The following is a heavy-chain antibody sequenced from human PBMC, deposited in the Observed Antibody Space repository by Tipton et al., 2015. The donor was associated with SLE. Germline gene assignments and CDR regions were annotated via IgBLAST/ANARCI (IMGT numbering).Heavy chain of an antibody. V-gene: IGHV4-61*02. J-gene: IGHJ5*02. D-gene: IGHD3-3*01. CDR1: GGSISSSSYY. CDR2: IYTSGST. CDR3: ARDQYYDFWSGFFDP. Sequence: TLSLTCTVSGGSISSSSYYWGWIRQPAGKGLEWIGRIYTSGSTNYNPSLKSRVTISVDTSKTQFSLKLSSVTAADTAVYYCARDQYYDFWSGFFDPWGQGTLFTVSS.